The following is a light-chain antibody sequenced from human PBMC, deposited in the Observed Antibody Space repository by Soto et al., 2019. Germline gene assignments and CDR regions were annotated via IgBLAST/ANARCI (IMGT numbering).Light chain of an antibody. CDR2: EVT. J-gene: IGLJ1*01. V-gene: IGLV2-14*01. CDR3: SSYAGSSPLYV. CDR1: SSDVGGYKF. Sequence: QSALTQPASVSGSPGQSITISCTGTSSDVGGYKFVSWYQQHPDKVPKLLIYEVTNRPSGVSNRFSGSKSGNTASLTISGLQAEDEADYYCSSYAGSSPLYVFGTGTKVTVL.